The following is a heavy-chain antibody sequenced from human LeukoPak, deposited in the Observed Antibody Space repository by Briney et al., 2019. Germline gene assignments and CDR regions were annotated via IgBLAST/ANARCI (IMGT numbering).Heavy chain of an antibody. CDR2: ISGSGGST. J-gene: IGHJ3*02. Sequence: GGSLRLSCAASGFTFSSYAMSWVRQAPGKGLEWVSAISGSGGSTYYANSVKGRFTISRDNSKNTLYLQMNSLRAEDTAVYYCAKDELWGLLGDGAFDIWGQGTMVTVSS. CDR1: GFTFSSYA. D-gene: IGHD1-26*01. V-gene: IGHV3-23*01. CDR3: AKDELWGLLGDGAFDI.